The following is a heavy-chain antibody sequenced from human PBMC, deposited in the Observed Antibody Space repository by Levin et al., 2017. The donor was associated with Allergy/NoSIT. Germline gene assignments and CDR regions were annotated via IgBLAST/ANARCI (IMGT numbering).Heavy chain of an antibody. V-gene: IGHV3-23*01. CDR3: AKDRSKQWLVRGSGQFDY. Sequence: QSGGSLRLSCAASGFTFSSYAMSWVRQAPGKGLEWVSAISGSGGSTYYADSVKGRFTISRDNSKNTLYLQMNSLRAEDTAVYYCAKDRSKQWLVRGSGQFDYWGQGTLVTVSS. D-gene: IGHD6-19*01. CDR2: ISGSGGST. CDR1: GFTFSSYA. J-gene: IGHJ4*02.